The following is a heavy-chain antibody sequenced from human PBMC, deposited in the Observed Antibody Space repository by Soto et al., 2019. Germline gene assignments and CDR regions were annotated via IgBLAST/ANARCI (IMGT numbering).Heavy chain of an antibody. D-gene: IGHD2-15*01. CDR3: AAGVVPYGMDV. CDR2: FDPEDAET. CDR1: GYTRTELS. Sequence: ASVKVSCKVSGYTRTELSMHWVRQPPGKGLEWMGGFDPEDAETIYARRFQGRVTMTEDTSADTAYMELSSLRSEDTAVYYCAAGVVPYGMDVWGQGTTVTVSS. V-gene: IGHV1-24*01. J-gene: IGHJ6*02.